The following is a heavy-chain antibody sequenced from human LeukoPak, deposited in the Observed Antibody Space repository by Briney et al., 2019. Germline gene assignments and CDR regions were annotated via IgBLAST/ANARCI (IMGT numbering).Heavy chain of an antibody. Sequence: QSGGSLRLSCAASGFTFSSYWMYWVRQAPGKGLVWVSRINSDGSSTSYADSVKGRFTISRDNAKNTVSLQMSSLRAEDTALYYCARGGYGAHMGWGQGTLVTVSS. D-gene: IGHD4-17*01. V-gene: IGHV3-74*01. J-gene: IGHJ4*02. CDR3: ARGGYGAHMG. CDR1: GFTFSSYW. CDR2: INSDGSST.